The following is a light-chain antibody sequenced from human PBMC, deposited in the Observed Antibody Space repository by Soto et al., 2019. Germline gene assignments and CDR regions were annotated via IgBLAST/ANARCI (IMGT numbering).Light chain of an antibody. CDR1: QSVNSW. V-gene: IGKV1-5*03. CDR3: QQYNSYSKT. CDR2: KAS. Sequence: IQMTQSPSTLSASVGDRVTITCRASQSVNSWLAWYQQKPGKAPNLLIYKASSLESGVPSRFSGSGSGTEFTLTIRSLQPSDFATYYCQQYNSYSKTFGQGIKVDIK. J-gene: IGKJ1*01.